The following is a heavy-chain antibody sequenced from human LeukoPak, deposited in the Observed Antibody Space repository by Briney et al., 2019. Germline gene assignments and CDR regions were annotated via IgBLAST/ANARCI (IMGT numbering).Heavy chain of an antibody. CDR1: GGSISSSSYY. Sequence: SETLSLTCTVSGGSISSSSYYWGWIRRPPGKGLEWIGSIYYSGSTYYSPSLKSRVTISVDTSKNQFSLKLSSVTAADTAVYYCARSLGYYDSSGYYYFDYWGQGTLVTVSS. CDR2: IYYSGST. D-gene: IGHD3-22*01. J-gene: IGHJ4*02. CDR3: ARSLGYYDSSGYYYFDY. V-gene: IGHV4-39*01.